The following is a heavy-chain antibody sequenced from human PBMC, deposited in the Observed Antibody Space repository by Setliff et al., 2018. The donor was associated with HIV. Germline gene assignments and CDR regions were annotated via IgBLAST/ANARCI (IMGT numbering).Heavy chain of an antibody. Sequence: PSETLSLTCAVYGGSFSGYYWSWIRQPPGKGLEWIGEINHSGDTNYNPSLKSRVTISVDTSKNQFSLNLNSVTAADTAVYYCARETIRSGHPSEAGFDFWGQGALVTVSS. J-gene: IGHJ4*02. V-gene: IGHV4-34*01. CDR1: GGSFSGYY. CDR3: ARETIRSGHPSEAGFDF. D-gene: IGHD6-19*01. CDR2: INHSGDT.